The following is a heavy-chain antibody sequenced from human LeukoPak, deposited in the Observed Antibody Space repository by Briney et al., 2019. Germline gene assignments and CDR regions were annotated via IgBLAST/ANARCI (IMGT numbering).Heavy chain of an antibody. Sequence: SETLSLTCAVYGGSFSGYYWSWIRQPPGKGLEWIGEINHSGSTNYNPSLKSRVTISVDTSKNQFSLKLSSVTAADPAVYYCARAPVTDDAFDIWGQGTMVTVSS. J-gene: IGHJ3*02. CDR3: ARAPVTDDAFDI. CDR2: INHSGST. D-gene: IGHD5-18*01. CDR1: GGSFSGYY. V-gene: IGHV4-34*01.